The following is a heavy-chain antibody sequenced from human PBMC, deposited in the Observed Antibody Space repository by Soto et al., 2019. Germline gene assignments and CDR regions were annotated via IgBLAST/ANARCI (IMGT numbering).Heavy chain of an antibody. CDR1: GGSIGSYY. J-gene: IGHJ6*02. D-gene: IGHD6-13*01. Sequence: PSETLSLTCSVSGGSIGSYYWSWIRQPPGKGLEWIGYIYYSGSTNYNPSLESRVTISVDTSKNQFSLNLSSVTAADTAVYYCASSNIAAAGFYYYGMDVWGRGTTVPVSS. CDR2: IYYSGST. V-gene: IGHV4-59*01. CDR3: ASSNIAAAGFYYYGMDV.